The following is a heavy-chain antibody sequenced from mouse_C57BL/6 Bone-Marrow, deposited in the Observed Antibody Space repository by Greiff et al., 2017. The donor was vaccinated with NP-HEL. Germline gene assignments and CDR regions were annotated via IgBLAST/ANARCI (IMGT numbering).Heavy chain of an antibody. V-gene: IGHV1-64*01. J-gene: IGHJ2*01. Sequence: QVQLQQSGAELVKPGASVKLSCKASGYTFTSYWMHWVKQRPGQGLEWIGMIHPNSGSTNYNAKFKSKATLTVDKSSSTAYMQLSSLTSEDSAVYYCAYGNFYYFDYWGQGTTLTVSS. D-gene: IGHD2-10*02. CDR1: GYTFTSYW. CDR3: AYGNFYYFDY. CDR2: IHPNSGST.